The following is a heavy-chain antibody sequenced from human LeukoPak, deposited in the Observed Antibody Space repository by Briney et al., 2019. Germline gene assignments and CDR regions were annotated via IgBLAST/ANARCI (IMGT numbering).Heavy chain of an antibody. Sequence: ASVKVSCKASGYTFTGYYMHWVRQAPGQGLEWMGWINPNSGGTNYAQKFQGWVTMTRDTSISTAYMELSRLRSDDTAVYYCARTRFVAVAGTRIFDYWGQGTLVTVSS. V-gene: IGHV1-2*04. CDR1: GYTFTGYY. D-gene: IGHD6-19*01. J-gene: IGHJ4*02. CDR3: ARTRFVAVAGTRIFDY. CDR2: INPNSGGT.